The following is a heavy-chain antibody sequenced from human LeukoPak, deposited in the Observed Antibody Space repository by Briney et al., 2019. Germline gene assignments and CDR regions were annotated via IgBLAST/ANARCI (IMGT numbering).Heavy chain of an antibody. V-gene: IGHV3-23*01. J-gene: IGHJ6*02. CDR1: GFTFTSYA. CDR3: ARVSRDFYSNYYYYYGMDV. D-gene: IGHD4-11*01. Sequence: PGGSLRLSCAASGFTFTSYAMNWVRRAPGKGLEWVSTISGSGSSTYYVDSVKGRFTISRDNAKNSLYLQMNSLRAEDTAVYYCARVSRDFYSNYYYYYGMDVWGQGTTVTVSS. CDR2: ISGSGSST.